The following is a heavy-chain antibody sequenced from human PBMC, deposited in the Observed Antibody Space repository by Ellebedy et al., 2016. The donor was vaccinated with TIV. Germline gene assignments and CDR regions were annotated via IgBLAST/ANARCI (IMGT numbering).Heavy chain of an antibody. CDR1: GFTFDDYC. CDR3: AKVMTGYSYAPDDF. CDR2: MSWDGTSA. V-gene: IGHV3-43*01. Sequence: PGGSLRLSCAASGFTFDDYCMHWVRQAPGKGLEWVSLMSWDGTSANYADSVKGHFTISRDNSKNTLYLHMDSLRAADTAIYYCAKVMTGYSYAPDDFWGQGTLVTVSS. J-gene: IGHJ4*02. D-gene: IGHD5-18*01.